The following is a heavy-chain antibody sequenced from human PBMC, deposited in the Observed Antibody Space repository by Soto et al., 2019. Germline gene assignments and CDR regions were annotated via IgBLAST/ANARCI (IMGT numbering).Heavy chain of an antibody. D-gene: IGHD3-3*01. CDR2: IYYSGST. J-gene: IGHJ4*02. Sequence: SETLSLTCTVSGGSISSYYWSWIRQPPGKGLEWIGYIYYSGSTNYNPSLKSRVTISVDTSKNQFSLKLSSVTAADTAVYYCARSPTHYDFWSGDYFDYWGQGTLVTVSS. V-gene: IGHV4-59*01. CDR3: ARSPTHYDFWSGDYFDY. CDR1: GGSISSYY.